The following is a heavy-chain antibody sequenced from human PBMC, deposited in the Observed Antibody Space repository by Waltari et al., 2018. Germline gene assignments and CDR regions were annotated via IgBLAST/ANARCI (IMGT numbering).Heavy chain of an antibody. V-gene: IGHV4-39*07. CDR1: GGSISSSSYY. D-gene: IGHD3-16*01. CDR2: IYYSGGT. CDR3: AREGGRTP. Sequence: QLQLQESGPGLVKPSETLSLTCTVSGGSISSSSYYWGWIRQPPGKGLAWIGSIYYSGGTYYNPSLKSRVTISVDTAKNQFSLKLSSVTAADTAVYYCAREGGRTPWGQGTLVTVSS. J-gene: IGHJ5*02.